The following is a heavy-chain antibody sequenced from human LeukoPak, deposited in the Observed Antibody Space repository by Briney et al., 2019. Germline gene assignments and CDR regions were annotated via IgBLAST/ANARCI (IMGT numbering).Heavy chain of an antibody. Sequence: PGGSLRLSCAASGFTFSSYGMHWVRQAPGKGLEWVAVISYDGSNKYYADSVKGRFTISRDNFKNTLYLRMNSLRAEDTAVYYCAKDQLLIPKNWFDPWGQGTLVTVSS. D-gene: IGHD2-2*01. CDR3: AKDQLLIPKNWFDP. V-gene: IGHV3-30*18. CDR1: GFTFSSYG. CDR2: ISYDGSNK. J-gene: IGHJ5*02.